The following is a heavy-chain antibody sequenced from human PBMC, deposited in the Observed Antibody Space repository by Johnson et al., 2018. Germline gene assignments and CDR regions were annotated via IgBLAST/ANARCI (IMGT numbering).Heavy chain of an antibody. CDR3: ARTMSPRWGGNYYDYMDV. CDR1: GIIVSSNY. J-gene: IGHJ6*03. CDR2: LYSGGST. V-gene: IGHV3-66*02. D-gene: IGHD3-16*01. Sequence: VQLVQSGGDLVQPGGSLRLSCAASGIIVSSNYMTWVRQAPGKGLEWVSVLYSGGSTYYADSVKGRFTISRDKPQNTVYLKMNSLTTEDTGVYYCARTMSPRWGGNYYDYMDVWGKGTTVTVSS.